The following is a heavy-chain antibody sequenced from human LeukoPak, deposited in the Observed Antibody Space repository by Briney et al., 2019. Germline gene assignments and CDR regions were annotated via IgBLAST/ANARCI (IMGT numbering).Heavy chain of an antibody. V-gene: IGHV3-53*01. CDR2: IYNNGIT. CDR3: TRDYSGSGSYSALDI. Sequence: GESLRLSCAASGFTFTNYAMSWVRQAPGKGLEWVSVIYNNGITYYADSVKGRFTISRDNSKNTLYLQINSLRAEDTAVYYCTRDYSGSGSYSALDIWGQGTMVTVSS. J-gene: IGHJ3*02. CDR1: GFTFTNYA. D-gene: IGHD3-10*01.